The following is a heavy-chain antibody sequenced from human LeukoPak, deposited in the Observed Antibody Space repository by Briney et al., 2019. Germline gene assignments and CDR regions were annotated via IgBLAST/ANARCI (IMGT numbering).Heavy chain of an antibody. V-gene: IGHV3-21*01. CDR2: ISSSSSYI. J-gene: IGHJ4*02. CDR1: GFTFSSYA. CDR3: ARDGESSYGLHDFDY. D-gene: IGHD5-18*01. Sequence: GGSLRLSCAASGFTFSSYAMSWVRQAPGKGLEWVSSISSSSSYIYYADSVKGRFTISRDNAKNSLYLQMNSLRAEDTAVYYCARDGESSYGLHDFDYWGQGTLVTVSS.